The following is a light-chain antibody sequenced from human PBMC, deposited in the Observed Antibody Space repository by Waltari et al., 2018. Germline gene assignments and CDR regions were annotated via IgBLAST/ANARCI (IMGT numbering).Light chain of an antibody. J-gene: IGLJ1*01. Sequence: QSALPQPASVSGSPGQSIPISCTGTSSHVGSYNLVSWYQQHPGKAPKLMIYEVNKRPSGISNRFSGSKSGNTASLTISGLQAEDEADYYCCSYTGSNSYVFGTGTKVTVL. CDR3: CSYTGSNSYV. CDR1: SSHVGSYNL. CDR2: EVN. V-gene: IGLV2-23*02.